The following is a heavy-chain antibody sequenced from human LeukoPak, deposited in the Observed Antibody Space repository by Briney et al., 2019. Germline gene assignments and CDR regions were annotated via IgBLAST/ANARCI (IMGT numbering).Heavy chain of an antibody. CDR3: AKDLYSSGYYQIDY. CDR2: INWNGHST. J-gene: IGHJ4*02. Sequence: GRSLRLSCAASRFTSEEYAMRWVRQAPGKWLEWFSGINWNGHSTGYADCGKGRFTISRDNAKNSLCVQMTSLRAEDTALYYCAKDLYSSGYYQIDYWGQGTLVTVSS. D-gene: IGHD3-22*01. V-gene: IGHV3-20*04. CDR1: RFTSEEYA.